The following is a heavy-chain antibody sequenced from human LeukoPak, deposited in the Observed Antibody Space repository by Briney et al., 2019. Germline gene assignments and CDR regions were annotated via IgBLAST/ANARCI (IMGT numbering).Heavy chain of an antibody. CDR1: GGSFSGYY. V-gene: IGHV4-34*01. CDR3: AITPYYYDSSGYYYIDY. CDR2: INHSGST. Sequence: SETLSLTCAVYGGSFSGYYWSWIRQPPGKGPEWIGEINHSGSTNYNPSLKSRVTISVDTSKNQFSLKLSSVTAADTAVYYCAITPYYYDSSGYYYIDYWGQGTLVTVSS. D-gene: IGHD3-22*01. J-gene: IGHJ4*02.